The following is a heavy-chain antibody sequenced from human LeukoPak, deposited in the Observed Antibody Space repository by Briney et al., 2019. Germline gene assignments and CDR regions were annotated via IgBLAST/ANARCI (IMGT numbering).Heavy chain of an antibody. CDR3: AGAGSETQWRAFDF. J-gene: IGHJ4*02. CDR1: GFTFSRYD. Sequence: GGSLRLSCAASGFTFSRYDMHWVRQSTGKGLEWVSGIGTAGDTYYAGSVKGRFTISRENAKNSLYLQMNSLTAGDTAVYYCAGAGSETQWRAFDFWGQGALVTVFS. D-gene: IGHD6-19*01. CDR2: IGTAGDT. V-gene: IGHV3-13*01.